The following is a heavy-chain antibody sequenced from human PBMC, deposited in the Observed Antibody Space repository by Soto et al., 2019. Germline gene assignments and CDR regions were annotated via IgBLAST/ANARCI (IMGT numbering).Heavy chain of an antibody. V-gene: IGHV3-30*18. Sequence: GGSLRLSCAASGFTFSSYGMHWVRQAPGKGLEWVAVISYDGSNKYYVDSVKGRFTISRDNSKNTLYLQMNSLRAEDTAVYYCAKGGPARYCSSTSCYSWFDPWGQGTLVTVSS. CDR1: GFTFSSYG. D-gene: IGHD2-2*02. CDR3: AKGGPARYCSSTSCYSWFDP. CDR2: ISYDGSNK. J-gene: IGHJ5*02.